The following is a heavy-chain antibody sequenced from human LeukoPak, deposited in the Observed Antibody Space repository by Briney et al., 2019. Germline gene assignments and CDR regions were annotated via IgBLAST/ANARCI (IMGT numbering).Heavy chain of an antibody. V-gene: IGHV1-8*01. J-gene: IGHJ4*02. CDR1: GYTFSNYD. CDR2: MNPNSGRR. CDR3: ARGLRSDY. Sequence: GASVKVSCKASGYTFSNYDINWVRQAPGQGLEWMGWMNPNSGRRVYAQKFQGRVTMTRNSSINTAYMELTSLRSDDTAVYYCARGLRSDYWGQGTLVTVFS. D-gene: IGHD3-16*02.